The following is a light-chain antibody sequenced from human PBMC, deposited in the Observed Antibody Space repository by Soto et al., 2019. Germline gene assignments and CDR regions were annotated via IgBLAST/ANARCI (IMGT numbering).Light chain of an antibody. J-gene: IGKJ1*01. CDR3: QKYNSYSPRWT. V-gene: IGKV1-5*03. CDR2: KAS. CDR1: QSISSW. Sequence: DIQMTQSPSTLSASVGDRVTITCRASQSISSWLAWYQQKPGKAPKLLIYKASSLESGVPSRFSGSGSGTEFTLTISSLQPDDFATYYCQKYNSYSPRWTFGQGTKVEIK.